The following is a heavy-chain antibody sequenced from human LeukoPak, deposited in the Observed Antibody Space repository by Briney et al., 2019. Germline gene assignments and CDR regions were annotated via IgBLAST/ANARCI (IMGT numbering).Heavy chain of an antibody. CDR2: ISYDGSNK. J-gene: IGHJ4*02. Sequence: SGGSLRLSCAASGFTFSSYAMHWVRQAPGKGVEWVAVISYDGSNKYYADSVKGRFTISRDNSKNTLYLQMNSLRAEDTAVYYCAREDDSSGYYYGYWGQGTLVTVSS. CDR1: GFTFSSYA. CDR3: AREDDSSGYYYGY. V-gene: IGHV3-30-3*01. D-gene: IGHD3-22*01.